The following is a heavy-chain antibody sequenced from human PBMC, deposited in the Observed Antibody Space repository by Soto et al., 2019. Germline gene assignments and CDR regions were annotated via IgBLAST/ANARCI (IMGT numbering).Heavy chain of an antibody. CDR2: IIPFFDTA. Sequence: QVQLVQSGAEVKKPGSSVKVSCKASGGTFSSYAFSWVRQAPGQGLEWMGDIIPFFDTADYAQKFQGRVTITPDXSXAXXELSSLRSEDTAVYYCARRRRYGSGSYYWNNYFDPWGQGTPVTVSS. J-gene: IGHJ5*02. D-gene: IGHD3-10*01. CDR1: GGTFSSYA. CDR3: ARRRRYGSGSYYWNNYFDP. V-gene: IGHV1-69*05.